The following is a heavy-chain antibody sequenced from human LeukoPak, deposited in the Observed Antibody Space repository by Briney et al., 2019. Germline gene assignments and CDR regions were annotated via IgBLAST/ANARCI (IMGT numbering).Heavy chain of an antibody. D-gene: IGHD1-26*01. CDR3: ATYSGPDKWDASDM. Sequence: GGSLRLSCAASGFTFSSYAMTWVRQAPGKGLEWVATIRVDGSTEYPVDSMKGRFTISGDNAKNSLHLQMNSLRAEDTAVYYCATYSGPDKWDASDMWGQGTLVTVSS. V-gene: IGHV3-7*01. CDR2: IRVDGSTE. J-gene: IGHJ3*02. CDR1: GFTFSSYA.